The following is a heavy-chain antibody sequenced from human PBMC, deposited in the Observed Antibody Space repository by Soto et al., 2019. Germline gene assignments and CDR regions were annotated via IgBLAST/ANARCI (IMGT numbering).Heavy chain of an antibody. J-gene: IGHJ4*02. Sequence: PSETLSLTCTVSGGSISNYYWSWIRQPAGKGLEWIGRIYTNGGTNYNPSLKSRVSMSVDTSKNQFSLKLRSVTAADTAVYFCARASGTIGVFDYWGQGIPVTVSS. D-gene: IGHD1-1*01. CDR1: GGSISNYY. CDR3: ARASGTIGVFDY. V-gene: IGHV4-4*07. CDR2: IYTNGGT.